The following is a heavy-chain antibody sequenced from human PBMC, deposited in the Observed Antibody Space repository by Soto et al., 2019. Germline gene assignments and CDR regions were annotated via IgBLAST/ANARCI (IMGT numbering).Heavy chain of an antibody. CDR3: AGILGAFDI. Sequence: XSVKVSCKASGSTFTGYYMHWVRQAPGQGLEWMXWINPXSGGTNYAQKXXGWVTMTXXKSISTAYMELSRMRSDDTAVYYCAGILGAFDIWGQGTMVTVSS. D-gene: IGHD3-3*02. J-gene: IGHJ3*02. CDR1: GSTFTGYY. CDR2: INPXSGGT. V-gene: IGHV1-2*04.